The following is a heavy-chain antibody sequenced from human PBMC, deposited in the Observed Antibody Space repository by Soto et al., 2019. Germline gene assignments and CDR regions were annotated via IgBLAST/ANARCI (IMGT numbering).Heavy chain of an antibody. CDR1: GGTFSSYA. CDR2: IIPIFGTA. J-gene: IGHJ6*02. D-gene: IGHD2-2*01. CDR3: ASHSSLRGYCISTSCYGYYYGMDV. V-gene: IGHV1-69*12. Sequence: QVQLVQSGAEVKKPGSSVKVSCKASGGTFSSYAISWVRQAPGQGLEWMGGIIPIFGTADYAQKFQGRVTITADDSTSTAYMELSSLRSEDTAVYYCASHSSLRGYCISTSCYGYYYGMDVWGQGTTVTVSS.